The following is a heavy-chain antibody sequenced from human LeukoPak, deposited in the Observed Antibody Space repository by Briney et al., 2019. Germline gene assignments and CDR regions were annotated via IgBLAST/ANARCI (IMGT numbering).Heavy chain of an antibody. J-gene: IGHJ6*03. CDR1: GFTFSNYA. CDR2: ISTSGGNT. D-gene: IGHD3-10*01. CDR3: ARLGGDYYDYYMDV. Sequence: GGSLRLSCAASGFTFSNYAMHWVRQAPGKGLEYVSAISTSGGNTYYADSVRGRFTISRDNSKSTLYLQMGSLRTEDMAVYYCARLGGDYYDYYMDVWGKGTTVTVSS. V-gene: IGHV3-64*02.